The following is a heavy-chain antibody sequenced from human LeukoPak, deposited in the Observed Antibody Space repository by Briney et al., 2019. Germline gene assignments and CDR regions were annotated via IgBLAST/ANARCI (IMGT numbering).Heavy chain of an antibody. J-gene: IGHJ4*02. CDR2: INPSGGST. D-gene: IGHD3-3*01. Sequence: GASVKVSSKAYRYTFTSYYMHWVRQLPGQGLEWMGIINPSGGSTSYAQKFQGRLSMSRDPSTSPVYMELGSLRTADPAVYYCARSVTIFGDDDYWGQGTLVTVSS. CDR1: RYTFTSYY. V-gene: IGHV1-46*01. CDR3: ARSVTIFGDDDY.